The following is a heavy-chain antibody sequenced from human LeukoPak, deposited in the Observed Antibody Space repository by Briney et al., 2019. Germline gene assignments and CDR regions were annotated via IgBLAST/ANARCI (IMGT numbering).Heavy chain of an antibody. Sequence: GGSLRLSCAASGFTFSSYGMHWVRQAPGKGLEWVAVISYDGSNKYYADSVKGRFTISRDNSKNTLYLQMNSLRAEDTAVYYRARYGCGYIPFDYWGQGTLVTVSS. J-gene: IGHJ4*02. CDR3: ARYGCGYIPFDY. D-gene: IGHD3-22*01. CDR2: ISYDGSNK. V-gene: IGHV3-30*03. CDR1: GFTFSSYG.